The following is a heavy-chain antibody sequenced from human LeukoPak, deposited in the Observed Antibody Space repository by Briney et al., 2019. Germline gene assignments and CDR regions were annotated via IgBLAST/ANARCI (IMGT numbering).Heavy chain of an antibody. CDR3: ARNIGGSSDISVDFDY. D-gene: IGHD6-19*01. J-gene: IGHJ4*02. V-gene: IGHV6-1*01. CDR1: GDSVSSNSAA. Sequence: SQTLSLTCAISGDSVSSNSAAWNWIRQSPSRGLEWLGRTYYRSKWYNDYAVFVKSRITINADTSKNQFSLQLNSVTPEDTAVYYCARNIGGSSDISVDFDYWGQGTLVTASS. CDR2: TYYRSKWYN.